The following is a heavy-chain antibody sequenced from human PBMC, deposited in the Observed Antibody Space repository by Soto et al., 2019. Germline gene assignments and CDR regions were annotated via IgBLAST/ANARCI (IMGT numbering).Heavy chain of an antibody. Sequence: QVQLVQSGAEVKKPGSSVKVSCKASGGTFSSYAISWVRQAPGQGLEWMGGIIPIFGTANYAQKFQGRVTITADESTSTAYMELSSLRSEDTAVYYCARKVYANSHYYDYGMDVWGQGTTVTVSS. CDR2: IIPIFGTA. CDR3: ARKVYANSHYYDYGMDV. J-gene: IGHJ6*02. CDR1: GGTFSSYA. D-gene: IGHD2-8*01. V-gene: IGHV1-69*12.